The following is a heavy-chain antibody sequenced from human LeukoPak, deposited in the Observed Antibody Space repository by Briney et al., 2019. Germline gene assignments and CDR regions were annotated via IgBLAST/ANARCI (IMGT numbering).Heavy chain of an antibody. J-gene: IGHJ6*02. CDR1: GFTFSTYS. V-gene: IGHV3-48*04. CDR3: ARGVKVRGVNYYGMDV. Sequence: GGSLRLSCAASGFTFSTYSMNWVRQAPGKGLEWVSYINSSTSNIFYADSVKGRSTISRDDAKNSLYLQMNSLRAEDTAVYYCARGVKVRGVNYYGMDVWGQGTTVTASS. CDR2: INSSTSNI. D-gene: IGHD3-10*01.